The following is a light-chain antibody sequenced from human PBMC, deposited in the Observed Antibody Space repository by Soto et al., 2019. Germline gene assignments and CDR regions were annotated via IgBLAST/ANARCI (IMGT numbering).Light chain of an antibody. CDR1: QSVSSTY. CDR3: QQYRTSPPTWT. CDR2: SSS. J-gene: IGKJ1*01. V-gene: IGKV3-20*01. Sequence: ELVLTQSPGTLSLSPGDRATLSCRASQSVSSTYLAWYQQRPGQAPRLLIYSSSSRASGIPDRFSGSGSGTDFTLTISRLEPEDFAVYYCQQYRTSPPTWTFGQGTKVYIK.